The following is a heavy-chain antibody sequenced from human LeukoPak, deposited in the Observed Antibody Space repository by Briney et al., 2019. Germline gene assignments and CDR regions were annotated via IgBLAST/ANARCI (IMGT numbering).Heavy chain of an antibody. D-gene: IGHD6-13*01. V-gene: IGHV3-53*05. J-gene: IGHJ4*02. CDR1: GFTVSNNY. Sequence: GGSLRLSCAASGFTVSNNYMSWVRQAPGKGLEWVSVIYSGGSTYYADSVKGRFTISRDNSKNTLYLQMNSLRAEDTAVYYCARDRALAAAVYYFDYWGQGTLVTVSS. CDR3: ARDRALAAAVYYFDY. CDR2: IYSGGST.